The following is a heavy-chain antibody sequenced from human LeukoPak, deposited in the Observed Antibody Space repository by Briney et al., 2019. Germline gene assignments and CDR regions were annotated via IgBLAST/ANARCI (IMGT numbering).Heavy chain of an antibody. J-gene: IGHJ5*02. CDR3: AKSPISSALGGWFDP. CDR2: ISSSGSTI. V-gene: IGHV3-48*03. Sequence: GGSLRLSCAASGFTFSSYEMNWVRQAPGKGLEWVSYISSSGSTIYYADSVKGRFTISRYNSKNTLYLQMNSLRAEDTAVYYCAKSPISSALGGWFDPWGQGTLVTVSS. CDR1: GFTFSSYE. D-gene: IGHD6-13*01.